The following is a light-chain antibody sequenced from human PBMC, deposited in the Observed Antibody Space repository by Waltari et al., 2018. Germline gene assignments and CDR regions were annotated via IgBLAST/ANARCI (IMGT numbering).Light chain of an antibody. Sequence: QSVLTQPPSVSGAPGQRVTISCTGRRSTIGAGYAVQWYQQLPGTAPKLVIYGNSNRPSGVPDRFSGSKSGTSASLAITGLQAEDEADYYCQSYDSSLSGSLFGGGTKLTVL. CDR1: RSTIGAGYA. CDR2: GNS. CDR3: QSYDSSLSGSL. V-gene: IGLV1-40*01. J-gene: IGLJ2*01.